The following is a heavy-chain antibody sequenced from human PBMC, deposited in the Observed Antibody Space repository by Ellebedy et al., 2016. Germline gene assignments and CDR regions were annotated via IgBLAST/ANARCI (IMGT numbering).Heavy chain of an antibody. J-gene: IGHJ4*02. CDR2: NHYSGST. D-gene: IGHD3-16*02. CDR1: GGSISSGGYY. CDR3: ASAGYDYVWGSYRPHFDY. V-gene: IGHV4-31*03. Sequence: SETLSLTXTVSGGSISSGGYYWSWIRQHPGKGLEWIGNNHYSGSTYYNPSLKSRATISVDTSKNQFSLKLSSVTAADTAVYYCASAGYDYVWGSYRPHFDYWGQGTLVTVSS.